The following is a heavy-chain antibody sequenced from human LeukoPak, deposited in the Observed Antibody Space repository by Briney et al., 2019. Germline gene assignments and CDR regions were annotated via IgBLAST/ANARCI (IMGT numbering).Heavy chain of an antibody. CDR3: AKVVGSGWYWDYFDY. D-gene: IGHD6-19*01. V-gene: IGHV3-9*01. Sequence: PGGSLRLSCAASGFTFDDYAMHWVRQAPGKGLEWVSGISWNSGSIGYADSVKGRFTISRDNAKNSLYLQMNSLRAEDTALYYCAKVVGSGWYWDYFDYWGQGTLVTVSS. CDR2: ISWNSGSI. J-gene: IGHJ4*02. CDR1: GFTFDDYA.